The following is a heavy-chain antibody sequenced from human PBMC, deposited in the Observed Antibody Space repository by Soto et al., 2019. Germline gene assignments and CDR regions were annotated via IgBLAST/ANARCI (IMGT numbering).Heavy chain of an antibody. Sequence: EVQLLQSGGGLVQPGGSLRLSCAASGFTFSNYAMSWLRQPPGKGLEWVSAISNSGDRTYYADSVKSRFTISRDNSKNTLYLQMNSLRAEDSAVYYCVRERSGHSYADSWGQGTLVTVSS. J-gene: IGHJ4*02. D-gene: IGHD5-18*01. CDR1: GFTFSNYA. CDR2: ISNSGDRT. CDR3: VRERSGHSYADS. V-gene: IGHV3-23*01.